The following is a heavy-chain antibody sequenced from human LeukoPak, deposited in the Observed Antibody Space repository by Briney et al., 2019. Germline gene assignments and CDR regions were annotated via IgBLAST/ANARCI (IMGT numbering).Heavy chain of an antibody. V-gene: IGHV1-2*02. CDR2: INPNSGGT. CDR1: GYTFTGYY. Sequence: ASVKVSCKASGYTFTGYYMHWVRQAPGQGLEWMGWINPNSGGTNYAQKFQDRVTMTRDTSISTAYMELSSLRSDDTAVYYCATELGPTYDNYYHGMDVWGQGTTVTVS. J-gene: IGHJ6*02. CDR3: ATELGPTYDNYYHGMDV. D-gene: IGHD1-26*01.